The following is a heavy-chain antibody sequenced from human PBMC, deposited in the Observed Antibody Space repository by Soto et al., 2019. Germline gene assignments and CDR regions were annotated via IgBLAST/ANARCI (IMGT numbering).Heavy chain of an antibody. Sequence: SLRLSCATSGFAFSIYAIRYLLQASRNGVEWVACISHDGTNRYYTASVRGRFTIYRDNSKNTVYLEMDSLRADDTAVYYCARSSGLPTPDFDYWGQGTLVTVSS. CDR3: ARSSGLPTPDFDY. V-gene: IGHV3-30-3*01. D-gene: IGHD2-21*01. CDR1: GFAFSIYA. CDR2: ISHDGTNR. J-gene: IGHJ4*02.